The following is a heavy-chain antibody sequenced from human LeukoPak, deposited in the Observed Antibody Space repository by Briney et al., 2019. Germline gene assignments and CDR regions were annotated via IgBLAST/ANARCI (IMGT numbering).Heavy chain of an antibody. J-gene: IGHJ5*02. V-gene: IGHV1-2*02. CDR3: ARDAPMVRGARWVDP. D-gene: IGHD3-10*01. CDR1: GYTFTGYY. CDR2: INPNSGGT. Sequence: ASVKVSCKASGYTFTGYYMHWVRQAPGQGLEWMGWINPNSGGTNYAQKFQGRVTMTRDTSISTAYMELSRLRSDDTAVYYCARDAPMVRGARWVDPWGQGTLVTVSS.